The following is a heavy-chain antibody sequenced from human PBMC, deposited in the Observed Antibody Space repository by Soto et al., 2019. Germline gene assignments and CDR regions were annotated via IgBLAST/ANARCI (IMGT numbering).Heavy chain of an antibody. CDR1: GFTFSSYS. J-gene: IGHJ5*02. Sequence: EVQLVESGGGLVQPGGSLRLSCAASGFTFSSYSMNWVRQAPGKGLEWVSYISSSSSTIYYADTVKGRFTISRDNAQKAVYMQINSLGPEATHVYYRARDTQRLNCFHPWGQGNLVTVS. CDR2: ISSSSSTI. CDR3: ARDTQRLNCFHP. V-gene: IGHV3-48*01. D-gene: IGHD6-25*01.